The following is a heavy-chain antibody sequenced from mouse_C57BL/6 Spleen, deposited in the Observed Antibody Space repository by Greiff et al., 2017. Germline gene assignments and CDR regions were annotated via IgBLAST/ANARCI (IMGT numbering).Heavy chain of an antibody. CDR1: GYTFTSYW. CDR3: TRWSYYDYDGFDY. V-gene: IGHV1-5*01. D-gene: IGHD2-4*01. Sequence: EVKLVESGPVLARPGASVKMSCKTSGYTFTSYWMHWVKQRPGQGLEWIGAIYPGNSDTSYNQKFKGKAKLTAVTSASTAYMELSSLTNEDAAVYYCTRWSYYDYDGFDYWGQGTTLTVSS. J-gene: IGHJ2*01. CDR2: IYPGNSDT.